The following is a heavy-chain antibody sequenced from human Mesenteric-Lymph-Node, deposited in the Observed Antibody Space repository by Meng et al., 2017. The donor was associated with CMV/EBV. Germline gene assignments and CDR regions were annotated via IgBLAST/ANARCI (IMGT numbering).Heavy chain of an antibody. Sequence: GESLKISCAASGFTFSTCAMHWVRQAPGKGLEWVTLISFDGSNKYYADSVKGRFTISRDNAKSSLYLQMNSLRVEDTALYYCASSRATYYYYALDVWGQGTTVTVSS. D-gene: IGHD1-26*01. CDR1: GFTFSTCA. J-gene: IGHJ6*02. CDR3: ASSRATYYYYALDV. V-gene: IGHV3-30*03. CDR2: ISFDGSNK.